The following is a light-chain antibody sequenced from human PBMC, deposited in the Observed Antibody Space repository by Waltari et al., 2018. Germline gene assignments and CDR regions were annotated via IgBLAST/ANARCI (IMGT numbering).Light chain of an antibody. J-gene: IGKJ1*01. CDR3: QQYSTYGT. CDR2: DAS. V-gene: IGKV1-5*03. Sequence: DIQMTQSPSTLSAYVGDRVTVNCRTSQSVSSWLAWYQQKPGKAPKLLFYDASSLESGVPSRFSGSAAGTEFTLTITSLQPDDSATYYCQQYSTYGTFGQGTKVEIK. CDR1: QSVSSW.